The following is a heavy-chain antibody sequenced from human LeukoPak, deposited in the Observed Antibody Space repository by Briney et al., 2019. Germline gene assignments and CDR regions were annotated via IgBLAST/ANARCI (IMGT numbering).Heavy chain of an antibody. V-gene: IGHV3-30*03. Sequence: PGGSLRLSCTASGFTFSTYHMHWVRQAPGQGLEWVALISNDGDNKVYSDSVKGRFTISRDNSKNTLYLQMNSLRAEDTAVYYCARDGRPIYGSGSYRARSYPYGMDVWGQGTTVTVSS. D-gene: IGHD3-10*01. CDR3: ARDGRPIYGSGSYRARSYPYGMDV. CDR1: GFTFSTYH. J-gene: IGHJ6*02. CDR2: ISNDGDNK.